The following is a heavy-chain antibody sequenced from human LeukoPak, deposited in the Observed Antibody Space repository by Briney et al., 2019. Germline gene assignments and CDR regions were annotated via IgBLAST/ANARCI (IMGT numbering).Heavy chain of an antibody. J-gene: IGHJ6*02. D-gene: IGHD1-26*01. Sequence: ASVKVSCKVSGYMFTELPIHWVRQAPGQGLEWMGWISAYNGNTNYAQKLQGRVTMTTDTSTSTAYMELRSLRSDDTAVYYCARGKYSGSYPAYYYGMDVWGQGTTVTVSS. CDR1: GYMFTELP. V-gene: IGHV1-18*01. CDR3: ARGKYSGSYPAYYYGMDV. CDR2: ISAYNGNT.